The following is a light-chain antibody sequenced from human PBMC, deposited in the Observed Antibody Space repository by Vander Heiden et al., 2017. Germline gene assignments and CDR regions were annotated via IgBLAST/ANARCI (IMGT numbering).Light chain of an antibody. CDR2: WAS. CDR1: QSVLYSSNNKNY. V-gene: IGKV4-1*01. J-gene: IGKJ2*01. CDR3: QQDDSTPQT. Sequence: DIVFTQSPYSLAVSLGERATINCKSSQSVLYSSNNKNYLAWYQQKPGQPPKLLIYWASTRESGVPDRFSGSGSGTDFTPTISSLQAEDVAVYYCQQDDSTPQTFGQGTKLEIK.